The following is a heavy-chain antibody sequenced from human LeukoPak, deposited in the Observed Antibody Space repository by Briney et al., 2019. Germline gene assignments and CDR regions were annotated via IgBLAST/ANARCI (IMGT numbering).Heavy chain of an antibody. CDR2: ISISSNYI. Sequence: GGSLRLSCAASGFTFSSYWMHWVRQAPGKGLEWVSSISISSNYIYYPDSLKGRFTISRDNAKNSLYLQINSLRAEDTAVYYCARGSRLGVVGRDAFDIWGQGTMVTVSS. J-gene: IGHJ3*02. D-gene: IGHD3-3*01. V-gene: IGHV3-21*01. CDR3: ARGSRLGVVGRDAFDI. CDR1: GFTFSSYW.